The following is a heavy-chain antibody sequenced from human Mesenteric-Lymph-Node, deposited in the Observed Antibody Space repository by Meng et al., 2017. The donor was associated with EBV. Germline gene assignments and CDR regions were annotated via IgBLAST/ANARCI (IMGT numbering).Heavy chain of an antibody. D-gene: IGHD6-19*01. Sequence: GQLVESGGGLVKPGGSLRLSCAASGFTFSDYYMSWIRQSPGKGLEWIAYISTSGSTKLYADSVKGRLTISRDNAKNSLFLQMNSLQVDDTAVYYCVRGYSSGWFDPWGQGTLVTVSS. CDR3: VRGYSSGWFDP. CDR1: GFTFSDYY. CDR2: ISTSGSTK. V-gene: IGHV3-11*01. J-gene: IGHJ5*02.